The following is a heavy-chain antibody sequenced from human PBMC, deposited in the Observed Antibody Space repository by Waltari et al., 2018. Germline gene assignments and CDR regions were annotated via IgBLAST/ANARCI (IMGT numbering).Heavy chain of an antibody. J-gene: IGHJ4*02. Sequence: EVQLVESGGGLVKPGGSLRLSCGASGFTFSSYSMNWVRQAPGKGLEWVSSISSSGSYIYYADSVRGRFTISRDNAKNSLYLQMNSLRAEDTAVYYCARDGMVVAGTNYWGQGTLVTVSS. V-gene: IGHV3-21*01. CDR3: ARDGMVVAGTNY. CDR2: ISSSGSYI. D-gene: IGHD6-19*01. CDR1: GFTFSSYS.